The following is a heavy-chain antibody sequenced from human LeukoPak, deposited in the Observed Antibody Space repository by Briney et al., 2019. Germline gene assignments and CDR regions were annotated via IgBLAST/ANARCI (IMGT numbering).Heavy chain of an antibody. CDR1: GFTFSTYW. Sequence: GGSLRLSCAASGFTFSTYWMSWVRQAPGKGLEWVANIKKDGSEIYYVDSVKGRFTISRDNAKNSLYLQMNSLRAEDTAVYYCARGHYQREWWGQGTLVTVSS. CDR2: IKKDGSEI. J-gene: IGHJ4*02. V-gene: IGHV3-7*04. CDR3: ARGHYQREW. D-gene: IGHD2-2*01.